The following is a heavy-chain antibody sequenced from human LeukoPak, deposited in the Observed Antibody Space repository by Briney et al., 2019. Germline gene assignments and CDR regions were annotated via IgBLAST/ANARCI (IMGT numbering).Heavy chain of an antibody. CDR3: AKGVRITMVRGAFDI. CDR2: ISSSSSTI. V-gene: IGHV3-48*04. D-gene: IGHD3-10*01. CDR1: GFTFSSYS. Sequence: GGSLRLSCAASGFTFSSYSMNWVRQAPGKGLEWVSYISSSSSTIYYADSVKGRFTISRDNAKNSLYLQMNSLRAEDTALYYCAKGVRITMVRGAFDIWGQGTMVTVSS. J-gene: IGHJ3*02.